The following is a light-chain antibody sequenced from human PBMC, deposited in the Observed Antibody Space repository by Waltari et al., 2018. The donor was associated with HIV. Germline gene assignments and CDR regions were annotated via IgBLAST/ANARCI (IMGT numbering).Light chain of an antibody. CDR2: SNN. J-gene: IGLJ2*01. CDR3: AAWDDSLRGV. CDR1: SSNIGRTT. V-gene: IGLV1-44*01. Sequence: QSVLTQPPSASGHPGQRVTISCSGSSSNIGRTTVNWYQQLPGTAPKLLIYSNNQRPSGIPDRFSGSKSGTSASLAISGLQSEDEAYYYCAAWDDSLRGVFGGGTKLTVL.